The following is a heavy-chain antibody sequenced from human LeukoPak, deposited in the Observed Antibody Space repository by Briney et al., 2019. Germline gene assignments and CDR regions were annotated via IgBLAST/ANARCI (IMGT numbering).Heavy chain of an antibody. D-gene: IGHD3-22*01. J-gene: IGHJ3*02. Sequence: GASVKVSCKASGYTFTSYDINWVRQAPGQGLEWMGWISAYNGNTNYAQKLQGRVTMTTDTSTSTAYMELRSLRSDDTAAYYCARRGGYYYPGAFDIWGQGTMVTVSS. CDR1: GYTFTSYD. CDR2: ISAYNGNT. CDR3: ARRGGYYYPGAFDI. V-gene: IGHV1-18*01.